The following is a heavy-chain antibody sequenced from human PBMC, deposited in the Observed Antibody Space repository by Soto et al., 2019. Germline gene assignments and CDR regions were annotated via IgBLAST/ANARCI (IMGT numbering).Heavy chain of an antibody. CDR2: IYHSGST. V-gene: IGHV4-4*02. CDR1: GCSISSSNW. CDR3: ASCYSSSCLL. Sequence: QVQLQESGPGLVKPSWTLSLTCAVSGCSISSSNWWSWVRQPPGKGLEWIGEIYHSGSTNYNPSLQSRVTISVDKCKYEFSLKLSSGTAADTAVYYCASCYSSSCLLWGQGTLVTVSS. J-gene: IGHJ4*02. D-gene: IGHD6-13*01.